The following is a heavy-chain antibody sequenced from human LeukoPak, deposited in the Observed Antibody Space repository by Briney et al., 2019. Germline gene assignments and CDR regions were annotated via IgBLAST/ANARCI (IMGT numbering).Heavy chain of an antibody. Sequence: SETLSLTCTVSGGSISSYYWIWIRQPPGKGLEWIGYIYYSGSTNYNPSLKSRVTISVDTSKNQFSLKLSSVTAADTAVYYCARLRPPDYIDYWGQGTLVTVSS. J-gene: IGHJ4*02. D-gene: IGHD4/OR15-4a*01. V-gene: IGHV4-59*08. CDR1: GGSISSYY. CDR2: IYYSGST. CDR3: ARLRPPDYIDY.